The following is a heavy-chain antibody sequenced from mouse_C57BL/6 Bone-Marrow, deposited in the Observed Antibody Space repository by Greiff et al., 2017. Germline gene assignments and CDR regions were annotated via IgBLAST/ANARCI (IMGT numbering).Heavy chain of an antibody. D-gene: IGHD2-5*01. V-gene: IGHV2-2*01. CDR2: IWSGGGT. CDR3: ATRTYSNYVHFDY. CDR1: GFSLPSYG. J-gene: IGHJ2*01. Sequence: VKLMESGPGLVQPSQSLSITCTVSGFSLPSYGVHWVRQSPGKCLEWLGVIWSGGGTDYNAAFISRLSISKDNSKSQVFFKMNSLQADDTAIYYCATRTYSNYVHFDYWGQGTTLTVSS.